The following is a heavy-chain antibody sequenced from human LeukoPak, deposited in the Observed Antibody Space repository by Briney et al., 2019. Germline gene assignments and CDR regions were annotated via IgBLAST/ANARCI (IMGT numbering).Heavy chain of an antibody. CDR2: ISGSGGST. J-gene: IGHJ6*03. V-gene: IGHV3-23*01. CDR1: GFTFSSYG. D-gene: IGHD3-3*01. CDR3: ANYQDYDFWSGYYYYYYMDV. Sequence: GGSLRLSCAASGFTFSSYGMHWVRQAPGKGLEWVSAISGSGGSTYYADSVKGRFTISRDNSKNTLYLQMNSLRAEDTAVYYCANYQDYDFWSGYYYYYYMDVWGKGTTVTVSS.